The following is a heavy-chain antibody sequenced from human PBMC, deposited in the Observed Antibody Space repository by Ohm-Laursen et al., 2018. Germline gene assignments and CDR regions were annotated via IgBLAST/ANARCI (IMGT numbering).Heavy chain of an antibody. CDR2: ISSSSSTI. D-gene: IGHD2-2*01. CDR1: GFSFSSYS. CDR3: ARDDCSSTSCPDLDY. V-gene: IGHV3-48*04. Sequence: SLRLSCTAFGFSFSSYSMNWVRRAPGKGLEWVSYISSSSSTIYYADSVKGRFTISRDNAKNSLFLQMNSLRAEDTAVYYCARDDCSSTSCPDLDYWGQGTLVSVSS. J-gene: IGHJ4*02.